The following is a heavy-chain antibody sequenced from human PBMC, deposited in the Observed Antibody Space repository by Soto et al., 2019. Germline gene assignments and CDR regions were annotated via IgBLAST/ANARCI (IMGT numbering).Heavy chain of an antibody. V-gene: IGHV1-18*01. J-gene: IGHJ4*02. CDR2: ISGDTGDT. D-gene: IGHD3-10*01. CDR3: ARGGEGFDVFDL. CDR1: GGTFSSYA. Sequence: AASVKVSCKASGGTFSSYAISWVRQAPGQGLEWMGWISGDTGDTTYAQKFQGRVTITTDTSTSTAYMDMKSLISDDTAVYYCARGGEGFDVFDLWGQGTLVTVSS.